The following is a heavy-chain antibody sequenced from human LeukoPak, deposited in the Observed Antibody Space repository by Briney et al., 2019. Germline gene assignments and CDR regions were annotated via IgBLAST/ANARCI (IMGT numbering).Heavy chain of an antibody. J-gene: IGHJ4*02. D-gene: IGHD4-23*01. V-gene: IGHV3-23*01. CDR2: VSGSGSTT. CDR3: AKSLDYGANRARLDF. CDR1: GFTLSSYS. Sequence: GGSLRLPCAASGFTLSSYSMNWVRQAPGKGLEWVSAVSGSGSTTYYARSVKGRFTVSRDNSKNTLYLQMNSLRVDDTAVYYCAKSLDYGANRARLDFWGQGTLVTVSS.